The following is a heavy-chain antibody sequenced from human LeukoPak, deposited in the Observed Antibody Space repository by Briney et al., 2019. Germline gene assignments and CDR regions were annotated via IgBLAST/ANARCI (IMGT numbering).Heavy chain of an antibody. CDR2: VSTNGDVT. V-gene: IGHV3-23*01. J-gene: IGHJ4*02. D-gene: IGHD1-26*01. CDR3: AKAANRGSYGFGY. CDR1: GLTFNSHS. Sequence: GGSLRLSCVASGLTFNSHSMSWVRQAPGMGLEWVSVVSTNGDVTFYADSVKGRFTISRDNSKNTLYLQMNSLRAEDTAVYYCAKAANRGSYGFGYWGQGTLVTVSS.